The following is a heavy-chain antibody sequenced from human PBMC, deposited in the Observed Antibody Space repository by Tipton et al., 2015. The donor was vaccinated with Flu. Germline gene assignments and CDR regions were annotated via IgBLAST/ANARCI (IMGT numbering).Heavy chain of an antibody. V-gene: IGHV3-15*01. Sequence: SLRLSCTASGFTVTNAWVSWVRQAPGKGLEWVGRIKGEADGGTTDYTTSVKGRFTMSRDDSQNAVYLNMSSLKTEDTAVYYCPTVEDFWGQGTLVTVSS. CDR3: PTVEDF. CDR1: GFTVTNAW. CDR2: IKGEADGGTT. J-gene: IGHJ4*02. D-gene: IGHD5-24*01.